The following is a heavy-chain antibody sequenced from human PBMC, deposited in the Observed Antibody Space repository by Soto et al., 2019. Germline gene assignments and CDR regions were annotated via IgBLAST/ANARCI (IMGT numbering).Heavy chain of an antibody. CDR3: AIRGASQWLKF. CDR1: GDSFTSYW. Sequence: PGESLKISCKGSGDSFTSYWIGWVRQVPGKGLEWMGIIYTGDSDTRYSPSFQGQVTISADKSISTAYLQWSSLKASDTAIYYGAIRGASQWLKFWGQGTLVTVSS. CDR2: IYTGDSDT. J-gene: IGHJ4*02. V-gene: IGHV5-51*01. D-gene: IGHD6-19*01.